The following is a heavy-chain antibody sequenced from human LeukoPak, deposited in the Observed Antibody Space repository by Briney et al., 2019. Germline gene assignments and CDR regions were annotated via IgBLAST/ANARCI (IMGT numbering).Heavy chain of an antibody. CDR3: ARVQHIVVVVAANDAFDI. Sequence: PGGSLRLSCAASGFTFSSYSMNWVRQAPGKGLEWVSSISSSSSYIYYADSVKGRFTISRDNAKNSLYLQMNSLRAEDTAVYYCARVQHIVVVVAANDAFDIWGQGTMVTVST. D-gene: IGHD2-15*01. CDR1: GFTFSSYS. V-gene: IGHV3-21*01. CDR2: ISSSSSYI. J-gene: IGHJ3*02.